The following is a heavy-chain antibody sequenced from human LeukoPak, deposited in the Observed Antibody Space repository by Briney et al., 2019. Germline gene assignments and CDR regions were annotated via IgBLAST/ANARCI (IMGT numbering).Heavy chain of an antibody. CDR3: ATATYYYGSGPS. CDR1: GGTFSSYA. V-gene: IGHV1-24*01. Sequence: ASVKVSCKASGGTFSSYAISWVRQAPGQGLEWMGGFDPEDGETIYAQKFQGRVTMTEDTSTDTAYMELSSLRSEDTAVYYCATATYYYGSGPSWGQGTLVTVSS. J-gene: IGHJ4*02. D-gene: IGHD3-10*01. CDR2: FDPEDGET.